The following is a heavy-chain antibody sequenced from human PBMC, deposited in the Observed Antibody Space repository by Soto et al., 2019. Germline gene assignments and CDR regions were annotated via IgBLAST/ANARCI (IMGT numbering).Heavy chain of an antibody. CDR3: ARWGGSFSSGYYIDY. CDR2: IRYDGNDK. Sequence: GGSLRLSCAASGFIFSNSGMHWVRQAPGKGLEWVAAIRYDGNDKYYADAVKGRFTISKDNSKNTLHLQMNSLTAEDTAVYYCARWGGSFSSGYYIDYWGQGTLVTVS. D-gene: IGHD6-25*01. J-gene: IGHJ4*02. V-gene: IGHV3-33*01. CDR1: GFIFSNSG.